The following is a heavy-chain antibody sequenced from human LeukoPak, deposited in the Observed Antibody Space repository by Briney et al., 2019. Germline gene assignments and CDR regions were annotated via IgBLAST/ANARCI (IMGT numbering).Heavy chain of an antibody. CDR3: ARSYTIFGVVSPSGY. CDR1: GYTFTSYY. J-gene: IGHJ4*02. V-gene: IGHV1-46*01. CDR2: INPSGGST. Sequence: ASVKVSCKASGYTFTSYYMHWVRQAPGQGLEWMGIINPSGGSTSYAQKFQGRVTMTRDTSISTAYMELSRLRSDDTAVYYCARSYTIFGVVSPSGYWGQGTLGTVSS. D-gene: IGHD3-3*01.